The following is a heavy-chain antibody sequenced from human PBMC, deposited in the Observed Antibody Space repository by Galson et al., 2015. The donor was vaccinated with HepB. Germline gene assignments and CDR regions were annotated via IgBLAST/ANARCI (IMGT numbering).Heavy chain of an antibody. Sequence: SVKVSCKASGGTFSSYAISWVRQAPGQGLEWMGRIIPILGIANYAQKFQGRVTITADKSTSTAYMELSSLRSEDTAVYYCASVSYGSGSLYSLLDYWGQGTLVTVSS. CDR2: IIPILGIA. J-gene: IGHJ4*02. D-gene: IGHD3-10*01. CDR1: GGTFSSYA. V-gene: IGHV1-69*04. CDR3: ASVSYGSGSLYSLLDY.